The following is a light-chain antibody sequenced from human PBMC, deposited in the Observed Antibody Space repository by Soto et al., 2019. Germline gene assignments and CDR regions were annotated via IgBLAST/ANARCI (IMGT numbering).Light chain of an antibody. Sequence: QSALTQPASVSGSAGQSITISCSGTMRDVGAYNLVSWYQQHPGTAPKLIIYEVRNRPSGISSRFSGSRSGNTASLTISGLQPEDEGDYYCSSYTTRNTGVFGTGTKLTVL. CDR2: EVR. J-gene: IGLJ1*01. CDR3: SSYTTRNTGV. V-gene: IGLV2-14*01. CDR1: MRDVGAYNL.